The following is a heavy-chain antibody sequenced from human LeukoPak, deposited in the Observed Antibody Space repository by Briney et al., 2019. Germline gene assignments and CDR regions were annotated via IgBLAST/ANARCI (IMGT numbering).Heavy chain of an antibody. CDR2: IYYTGST. CDR3: ARGSLGYLVPFQH. CDR1: SGSMRSNY. D-gene: IGHD6-6*01. J-gene: IGHJ1*01. V-gene: IGHV4-59*12. Sequence: SETLSLTCTVSSGSMRSNYWGWIRQPPGKGLEFIGHIYYTGSTNYDPSLRSRVTISVDTSKNQFSLKLSSVTAADTAVYYCARGSLGYLVPFQHWGQGTLVTVSS.